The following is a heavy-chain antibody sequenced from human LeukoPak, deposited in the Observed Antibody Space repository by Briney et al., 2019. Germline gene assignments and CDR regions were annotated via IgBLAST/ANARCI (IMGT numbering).Heavy chain of an antibody. CDR1: GFTFSNYD. V-gene: IGHV3-30*18. Sequence: GGSLRLSCAASGFTFSNYDMHWVRQAPGKGLEWVAVISYEGSNKYFTDSVKGRFTISRDNSKNTLYLQMNSLRDEDTAVYYCANGESNGYYYSMPAFDYWGQGTLVTVSS. J-gene: IGHJ4*02. CDR3: ANGESNGYYYSMPAFDY. D-gene: IGHD3-22*01. CDR2: ISYEGSNK.